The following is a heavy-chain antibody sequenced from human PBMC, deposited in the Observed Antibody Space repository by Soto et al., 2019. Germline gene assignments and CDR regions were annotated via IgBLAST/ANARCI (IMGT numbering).Heavy chain of an antibody. J-gene: IGHJ5*02. CDR3: ASYFVADNCHPRAWFDP. Sequence: GGSLRLSCAASGFTFSSYSMNWVRQAPGKGLEWVSSIGSSSSYIYYADSVKGRFTISRDNAKNEMYMQMNSLRAEDTAVNYGASYFVADNCHPRAWFDPWGQGTLVTVSS. V-gene: IGHV3-21*01. CDR1: GFTFSSYS. D-gene: IGHD1-20*01. CDR2: IGSSSSYI.